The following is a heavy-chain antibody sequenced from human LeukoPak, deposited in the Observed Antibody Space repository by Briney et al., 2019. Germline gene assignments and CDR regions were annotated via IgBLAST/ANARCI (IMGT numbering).Heavy chain of an antibody. D-gene: IGHD3-3*01. CDR1: GFTFSDYY. J-gene: IGHJ4*02. CDR3: ARDTHYDFWSGLDY. V-gene: IGHV3-11*06. CDR2: ISSSSSYT. Sequence: GGSLRLSCAAPGFTFSDYYMSWIRQAPGKGLEWVSYISSSSSYTNYADSVKGRFTISRDNAKNSLYLQMNSLRAEDTAVYYCARDTHYDFWSGLDYWGQGTLVTVSS.